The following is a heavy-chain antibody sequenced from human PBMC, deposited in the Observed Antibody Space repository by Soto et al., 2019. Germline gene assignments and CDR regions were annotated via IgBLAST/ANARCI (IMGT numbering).Heavy chain of an antibody. CDR1: GGTFSSYA. V-gene: IGHV1-69*13. CDR3: ASLVYYYDSSGYLDY. J-gene: IGHJ4*02. D-gene: IGHD3-22*01. Sequence: ASVKVSCKASGGTFSSYAISWVRQAPGQGLEWMGGIIPIFGTANYAQKFQGRVTITADESTSTAYMELSSLRSEDTAVYYCASLVYYYDSSGYLDYWGQGTLVT. CDR2: IIPIFGTA.